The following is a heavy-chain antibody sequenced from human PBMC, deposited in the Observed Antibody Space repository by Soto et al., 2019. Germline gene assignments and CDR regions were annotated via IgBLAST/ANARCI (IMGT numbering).Heavy chain of an antibody. CDR1: GYTFTSYY. CDR3: AREGHTDYGGYDAFDI. D-gene: IGHD4-17*01. CDR2: INPSGGST. Sequence: GASVKVSCKASGYTFTSYYMHWVRQAPGQGLEWMGIINPSGGSTSYAQKFQGRVTMTRDTSTSTVYRELSSLRSEDTAVYYCAREGHTDYGGYDAFDIWGQGTMVTVSS. J-gene: IGHJ3*02. V-gene: IGHV1-46*01.